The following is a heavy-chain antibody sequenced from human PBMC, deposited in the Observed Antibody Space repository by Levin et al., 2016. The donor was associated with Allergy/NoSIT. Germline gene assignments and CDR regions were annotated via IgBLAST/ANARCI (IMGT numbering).Heavy chain of an antibody. D-gene: IGHD3-10*01. CDR2: ISSSSGTI. CDR1: GFTFSGYV. V-gene: IGHV3-48*02. CDR3: ARGNYGSGNYIA. Sequence: GGSLRLSCAASGFTFSGYVMNWVRQAPGKGLEWVSYISSSSGTIYYADSVKGRFTISRDNAKNSLYLQMNGLRDEDTAVYYCARGNYGSGNYIAWGQGTLVTVSS. J-gene: IGHJ5*02.